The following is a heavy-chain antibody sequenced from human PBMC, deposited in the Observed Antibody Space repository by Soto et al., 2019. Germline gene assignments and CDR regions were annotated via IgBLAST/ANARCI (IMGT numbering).Heavy chain of an antibody. CDR2: IIPFFKAT. CDR1: GGTFSGHA. Sequence: ASVKVSCKASGGTFSGHAISWVRQAPGQGLEWMGGIIPFFKATNYAQKFQGRVTITADDSTSTAYMDLYSLRSGDTAVYYCARDVPLNYYDGTFSYYAMDVWGQGTTVTVSS. V-gene: IGHV1-69*13. D-gene: IGHD3-16*01. CDR3: ARDVPLNYYDGTFSYYAMDV. J-gene: IGHJ6*02.